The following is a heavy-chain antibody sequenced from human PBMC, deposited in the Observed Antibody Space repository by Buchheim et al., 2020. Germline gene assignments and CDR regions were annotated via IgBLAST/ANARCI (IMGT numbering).Heavy chain of an antibody. CDR1: GLTFSSYG. Sequence: QVQLVESGGGVVQPGRSLRLSCAASGLTFSSYGMHWVRQAPGKGLEWVAVISYDGSNKYYADSVKGRFTISRDNSKNTLYLQMNSLRAEDTAVYYCAKILATTEQAFDYWGQGTL. J-gene: IGHJ4*02. D-gene: IGHD5-24*01. CDR2: ISYDGSNK. CDR3: AKILATTEQAFDY. V-gene: IGHV3-30*18.